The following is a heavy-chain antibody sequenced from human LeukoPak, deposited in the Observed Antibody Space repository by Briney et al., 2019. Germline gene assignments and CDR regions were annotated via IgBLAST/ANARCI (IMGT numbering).Heavy chain of an antibody. CDR2: ISAYNGNT. D-gene: IGHD2-21*01. J-gene: IGHJ6*03. CDR1: GYTFTSYG. V-gene: IGHV1-18*01. Sequence: GASVKVSCKASGYTFTSYGISWVRQAPGQGLEWMGWISAYNGNTNYAQKLQGRVTMTTDTSTSTAYMELRSLRSDDTAVYYCAREYCEPRPCHYYYMDVWGKGTTVTVSS. CDR3: AREYCEPRPCHYYYMDV.